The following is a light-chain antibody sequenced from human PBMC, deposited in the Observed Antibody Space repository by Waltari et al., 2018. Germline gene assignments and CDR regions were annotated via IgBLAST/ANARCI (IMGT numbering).Light chain of an antibody. CDR2: EGN. J-gene: IGLJ2*01. CDR3: CSYVTSRTFV. CDR1: SSDVDSYNL. V-gene: IGLV2-23*03. Sequence: QSAPTQPASVSGSPGQSITISCSGSSSDVDSYNLVSWYQQHPGKVPKLILYEGNKRPSGVSNRCSGSKSGDTASLTISGLQAEDEAAYYCCSYVTSRTFVFGGGTKVSVL.